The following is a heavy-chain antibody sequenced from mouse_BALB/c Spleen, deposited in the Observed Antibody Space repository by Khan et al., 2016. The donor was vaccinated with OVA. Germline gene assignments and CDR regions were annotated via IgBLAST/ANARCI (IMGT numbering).Heavy chain of an antibody. V-gene: IGHV3-6*02. CDR2: IRYDGNS. D-gene: IGHD3-1*01. CDR3: ARGGSSGPAWFAY. Sequence: EVQLQESGPGLVKPSQSLSLTCSVTGYSITSGYFWNWIRQFPGNKLEWMGYIRYDGNSNYNPSLKNRISITRATSKNQFFLKLNSVTPEYTATYYCARGGSSGPAWFAYWGQGTLVTVSA. J-gene: IGHJ3*01. CDR1: GYSITSGYF.